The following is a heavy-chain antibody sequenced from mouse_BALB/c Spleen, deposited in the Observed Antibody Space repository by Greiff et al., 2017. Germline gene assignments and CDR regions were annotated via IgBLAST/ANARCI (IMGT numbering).Heavy chain of an antibody. CDR3: AYRYDGRWYFDV. Sequence: EVKVEESGGGLVQPGGSMKLSCVASGFTFSNYWMNWVRQSPEKGLEWVAEIRLKSNNYATHYAESVKGRFTISRDDSKSSVYLQMNNLRAEDTGIYYCAYRYDGRWYFDVWGAGTTVTVSS. CDR2: IRLKSNNYAT. CDR1: GFTFSNYW. V-gene: IGHV6-6*02. D-gene: IGHD2-14*01. J-gene: IGHJ1*01.